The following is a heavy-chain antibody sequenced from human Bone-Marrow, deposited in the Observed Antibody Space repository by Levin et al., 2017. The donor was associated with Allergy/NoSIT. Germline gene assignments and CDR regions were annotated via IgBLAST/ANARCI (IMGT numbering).Heavy chain of an antibody. CDR2: IDPSDSES. V-gene: IGHV5-10-1*01. Sequence: GESLKISCKGSGYSFTSHWITWVRQMPGKGLEWMGRIDPSDSESNYSPSFQGHVTISADKSISTTYLQWSSLKASDTAMYYCARPSGVGTFYWDFDLWGRGTLVTVSS. CDR1: GYSFTSHW. D-gene: IGHD4-23*01. CDR3: ARPSGVGTFYWDFDL. J-gene: IGHJ2*01.